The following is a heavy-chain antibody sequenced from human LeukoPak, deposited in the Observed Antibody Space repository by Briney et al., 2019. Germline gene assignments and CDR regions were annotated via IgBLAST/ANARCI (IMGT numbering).Heavy chain of an antibody. CDR2: ISYDGSNK. V-gene: IGHV3-30*14. J-gene: IGHJ5*02. Sequence: GGSLRLSCAASGSTFSSYAMHWVRQAPGKGLEWVAVISYDGSNKYYAGSVKGRFTISRDNSKNTLYLQMNSLRAEDTAVYYCARSRLYSSGWYAGSGRNWFDPWGQGTLVTVSS. CDR3: ARSRLYSSGWYAGSGRNWFDP. CDR1: GSTFSSYA. D-gene: IGHD6-19*01.